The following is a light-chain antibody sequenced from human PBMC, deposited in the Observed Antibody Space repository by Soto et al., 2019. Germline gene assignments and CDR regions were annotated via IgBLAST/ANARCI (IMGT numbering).Light chain of an antibody. Sequence: DIVMTQSPDSLAVSLGERATINCKSTQSVLHSSNNWNYFAWYQQKPGQPPKLLIYSASTRESGVPDRFSGSGSGTDFTLTISSLQAEDVAVYYCQQYYSVPYTFGQGTKLEIE. CDR3: QQYYSVPYT. J-gene: IGKJ2*01. CDR2: SAS. V-gene: IGKV4-1*01. CDR1: QSVLHSSNNWNY.